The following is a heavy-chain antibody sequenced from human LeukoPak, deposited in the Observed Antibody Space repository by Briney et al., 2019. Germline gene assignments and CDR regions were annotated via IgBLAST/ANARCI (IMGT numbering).Heavy chain of an antibody. J-gene: IGHJ3*02. V-gene: IGHV3-11*01. D-gene: IGHD1-7*01. CDR2: ISSSGSTI. CDR3: AKGLNFGAFDI. Sequence: GGSLRLSCAASGFTFSDYYMSWIRQAPGKGLEWVSYISSSGSTIYYADSVKGRFTISRDNAKNSLYLQINSLRAEDTALYYCAKGLNFGAFDIWGQGTMVTVSS. CDR1: GFTFSDYY.